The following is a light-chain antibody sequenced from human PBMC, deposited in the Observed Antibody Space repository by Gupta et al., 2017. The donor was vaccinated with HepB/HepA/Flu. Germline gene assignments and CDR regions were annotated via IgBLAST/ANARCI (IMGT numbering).Light chain of an antibody. Sequence: VLPHPPSASWAPGPRVSIPCSGSRTNHGSNNVSWYQQFPGTAPKLLIYADNQRPPGDPDRVFGSRSGTSASLAISGLRSEDEAEYYCGTWYYSRNWPVVFGGGTKLTVL. CDR1: RTNHGSNN. CDR3: GTWYYSRNWPVV. J-gene: IGLJ3*02. CDR2: ADN. V-gene: IGLV1-44*01.